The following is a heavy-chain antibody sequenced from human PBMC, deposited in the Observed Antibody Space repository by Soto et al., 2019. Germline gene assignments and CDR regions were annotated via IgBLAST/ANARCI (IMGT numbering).Heavy chain of an antibody. Sequence: PGGSLRLSCAASGFTFSRYWMTWVRQAPGKGLEWVANIKEDGSEKYYVDSVKGRFTISRDNAKNSVDLQMNRLRAEDTAVYYCARDFMCPYGSPGCFSDYWGQGNMVTVSS. CDR3: ARDFMCPYGSPGCFSDY. J-gene: IGHJ4*02. V-gene: IGHV3-7*05. CDR2: IKEDGSEK. D-gene: IGHD2-21*02. CDR1: GFTFSRYW.